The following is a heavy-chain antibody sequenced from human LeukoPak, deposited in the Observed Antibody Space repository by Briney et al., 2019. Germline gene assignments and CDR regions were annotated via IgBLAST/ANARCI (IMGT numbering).Heavy chain of an antibody. CDR3: ARDITMVRGVKAAGY. D-gene: IGHD3-10*01. CDR1: GFTFSSYG. J-gene: IGHJ4*02. V-gene: IGHV3-33*01. Sequence: GGSLRLSCAASGFTFSSYGMHWVRQAPGKGLEWVAVIWYDGSNKYYADSVKGRFTISRDNSKNTLYPQMNSLRAEDTAVYYCARDITMVRGVKAAGYWGQGTLVTVSS. CDR2: IWYDGSNK.